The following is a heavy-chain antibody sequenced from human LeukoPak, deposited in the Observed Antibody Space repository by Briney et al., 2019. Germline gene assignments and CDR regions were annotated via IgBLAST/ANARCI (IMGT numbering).Heavy chain of an antibody. D-gene: IGHD3-22*01. CDR2: ISSSSSYI. CDR3: ARSYDSSGYLDY. CDR1: GFTFSSYS. Sequence: KAGGSLRLSCAASGFTFSSYSMTWVRQAPGKGLEWVSSISSSSSYIYYADSVKGRFTISRDNAKNSLYLQMNSLRAEDTAVYYCARSYDSSGYLDYWGQGTLVTVSS. V-gene: IGHV3-21*01. J-gene: IGHJ4*02.